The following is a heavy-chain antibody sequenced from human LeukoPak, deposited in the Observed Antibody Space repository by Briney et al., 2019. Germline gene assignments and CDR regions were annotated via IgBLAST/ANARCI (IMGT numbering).Heavy chain of an antibody. D-gene: IGHD5-18*01. J-gene: IGHJ6*02. CDR3: AGFTAMATYYYYGMDV. CDR2: INHSGST. V-gene: IGHV4-34*01. CDR1: GGSFSGYY. Sequence: SETLSLTCAVYGGSFSGYYWSWIRQPPGKGLEWIGEINHSGSTNYNPSLKSRVTISVDTSKNQFSLKLSSVTAADTAVYYCAGFTAMATYYYYGMDVWGQGTTVTVSS.